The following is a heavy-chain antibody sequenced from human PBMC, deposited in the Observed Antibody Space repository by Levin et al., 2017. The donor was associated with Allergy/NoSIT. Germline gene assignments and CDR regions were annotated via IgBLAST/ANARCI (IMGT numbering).Heavy chain of an antibody. J-gene: IGHJ3*02. CDR2: INPNSGGT. CDR1: GYTFTGYY. V-gene: IGHV1-2*06. D-gene: IGHD6-13*01. CDR3: ARSIAAAGDAFDI. Sequence: ASVKVSCKASGYTFTGYYMHWVRQAPGQGLEWMGRINPNSGGTNYAQKFQGRVTMTRDTSISTAYMELSRLRSDDTAVYYCARSIAAAGDAFDIWGQGTMVTVSS.